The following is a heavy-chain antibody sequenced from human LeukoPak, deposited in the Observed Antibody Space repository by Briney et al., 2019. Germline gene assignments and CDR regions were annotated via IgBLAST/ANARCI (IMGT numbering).Heavy chain of an antibody. V-gene: IGHV1-8*01. Sequence: ASVKVSCKASGYTFTSYDINWVRQATGQGLEWMGWMNPNSGNTGYAQKFQGRVTMTRNTSISTAYMELSSLRSEDTAVYYCARDSRYCSSTSCYFLYYYYGMDVWGQGTTVTVSS. CDR1: GYTFTSYD. CDR2: MNPNSGNT. J-gene: IGHJ6*02. D-gene: IGHD2-2*01. CDR3: ARDSRYCSSTSCYFLYYYYGMDV.